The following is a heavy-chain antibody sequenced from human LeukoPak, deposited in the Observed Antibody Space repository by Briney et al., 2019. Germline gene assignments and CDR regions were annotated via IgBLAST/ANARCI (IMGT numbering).Heavy chain of an antibody. J-gene: IGHJ4*02. Sequence: GGSLRLSCAASGFTFSNAWMSWVRQAPGKGLEWVGRIKSKTDGGTTDYAAPVKGRFTISRDDSKNTLYLQMNSLKTEDTAVYYCTTGGYDFWSGYFDYWGQGTLVTVSS. CDR1: GFTFSNAW. CDR2: IKSKTDGGTT. V-gene: IGHV3-15*01. D-gene: IGHD3-3*01. CDR3: TTGGYDFWSGYFDY.